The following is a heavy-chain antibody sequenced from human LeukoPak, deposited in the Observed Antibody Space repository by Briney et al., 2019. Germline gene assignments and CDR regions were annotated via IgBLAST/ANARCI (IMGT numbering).Heavy chain of an antibody. CDR3: VRDRGDYYRSGSYYVP. V-gene: IGHV1-2*02. J-gene: IGHJ5*02. CDR1: GYTFTVFY. D-gene: IGHD3-10*01. CDR2: ISPDSGVT. Sequence: GASVKVSCKASGYTFTVFYVHWVRQAPGQGLEWMGWISPDSGVTNYAQKFQDRVTMTRDTSLSTAYIELSGLRSDDTAVYYCVRDRGDYYRSGSYYVPCGQGTLVTVSS.